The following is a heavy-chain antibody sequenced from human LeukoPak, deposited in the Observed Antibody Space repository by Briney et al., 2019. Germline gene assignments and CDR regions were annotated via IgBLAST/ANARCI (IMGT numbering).Heavy chain of an antibody. CDR2: IYYSGST. CDR3: AREHTGVRGGMDV. Sequence: LRLSCAVSGFTVSSNYMSWIRQPPGKGLEWIGYIYYSGSTYYNPSLKSRVTISVDTSKNQFSLKLSSVTAADTAVYYCAREHTGVRGGMDVWGQGTTVTVPS. CDR1: GFTVSSNY. D-gene: IGHD1-14*01. V-gene: IGHV4-30-4*01. J-gene: IGHJ6*02.